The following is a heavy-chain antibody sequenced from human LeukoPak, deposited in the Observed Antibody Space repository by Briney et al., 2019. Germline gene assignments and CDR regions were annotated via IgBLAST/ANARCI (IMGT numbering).Heavy chain of an antibody. D-gene: IGHD2-15*01. V-gene: IGHV5-51*01. Sequence: GESLKISCKGSGYSFTSYWIGWVRQMPGKDLEWMGIIYPGDSDTRYGPSFQGQVTISADKSISTAYLQWSSLKASDTAMYYCARARYCSGGSCYAEYWGQGTLVTVSS. J-gene: IGHJ4*02. CDR1: GYSFTSYW. CDR2: IYPGDSDT. CDR3: ARARYCSGGSCYAEY.